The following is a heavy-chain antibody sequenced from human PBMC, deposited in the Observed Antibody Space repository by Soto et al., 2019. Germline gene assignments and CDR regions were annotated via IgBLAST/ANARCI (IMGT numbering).Heavy chain of an antibody. CDR1: GGSISNSSYY. V-gene: IGHV4-39*01. J-gene: IGHJ3*02. Sequence: PSETLSLTCTVSGGSISNSSYYWGWIRQPPGKGLEWIGSIYYSGSTYYNPSLKSRVTISVDTSKNQFSLKLSSVTAADTAVYYCARLGPDHAFDIWGQGTMVTVSS. CDR2: IYYSGST. CDR3: ARLGPDHAFDI.